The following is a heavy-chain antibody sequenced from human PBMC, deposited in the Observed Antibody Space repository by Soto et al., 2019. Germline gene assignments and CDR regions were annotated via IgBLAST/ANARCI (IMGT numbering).Heavy chain of an antibody. Sequence: QVQLVQSGAEVKKPGSSVKVSCKASGGTFSSYAISWVRQAPGQGLEWMGGIIPIFGTANYAQKFQGRVTITADESTSTAYMELSSLRSADTAVYYCARDGQDSSGYYYYYYGMDVWGQGTTVTVSS. J-gene: IGHJ6*02. CDR1: GGTFSSYA. D-gene: IGHD3-22*01. V-gene: IGHV1-69*01. CDR3: ARDGQDSSGYYYYYYGMDV. CDR2: IIPIFGTA.